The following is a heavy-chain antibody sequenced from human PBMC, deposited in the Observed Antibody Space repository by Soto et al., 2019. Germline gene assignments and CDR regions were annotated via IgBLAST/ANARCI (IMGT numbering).Heavy chain of an antibody. D-gene: IGHD5-18*01. CDR2: INHSGST. CDR3: ARGIRYSYGYSYYYYYGMDV. V-gene: IGHV4-34*01. J-gene: IGHJ6*04. CDR1: GGSFSGYY. Sequence: SETLSLTCAVYGGSFSGYYWSWIRQPPGKGLEWIGEINHSGSTNYNPSLKSRVTISVDTSKNQFSLKLSSVTAADTAVYYCARGIRYSYGYSYYYYYGMDVWGKGTTVTVSS.